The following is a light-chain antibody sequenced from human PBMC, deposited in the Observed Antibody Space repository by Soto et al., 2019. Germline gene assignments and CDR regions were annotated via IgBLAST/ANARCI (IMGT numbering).Light chain of an antibody. V-gene: IGLV6-57*04. J-gene: IGLJ2*01. CDR2: EDN. Sequence: NFTLTQPHSVSESPGKTVTISCTRSSGSIASNYVQWYQQRPGSAPTTVIYEDNQRPSGVPARFSGSIDSSSNSASLTISGLKTEDEADYYCQSYDSSNSYVVFGGGTKVTVL. CDR3: QSYDSSNSYVV. CDR1: SGSIASNY.